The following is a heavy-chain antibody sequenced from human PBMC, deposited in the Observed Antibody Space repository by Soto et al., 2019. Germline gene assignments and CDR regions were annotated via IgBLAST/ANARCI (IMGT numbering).Heavy chain of an antibody. CDR2: IKQDGSEK. J-gene: IGHJ6*02. CDR3: ARGSPYDYSYYGMDL. CDR1: GFTFSSYW. Sequence: GGSLRLSCAASGFTFSSYWMSWVRQAPGKGLEWVANIKQDGSEKYYVDSVKGRFTISRDNAKNSLYLQMNSLRAEDTAVYYCARGSPYDYSYYGMDLWGQGTTVTVSS. D-gene: IGHD4-17*01. V-gene: IGHV3-7*03.